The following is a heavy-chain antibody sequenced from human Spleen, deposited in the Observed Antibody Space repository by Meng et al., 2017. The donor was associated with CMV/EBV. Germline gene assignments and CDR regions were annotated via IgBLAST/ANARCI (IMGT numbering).Heavy chain of an antibody. CDR2: INHRRST. V-gene: IGHV4-34*01. CDR1: SLRGYY. CDR3: ARGQGDSSGYYYYDYFDP. D-gene: IGHD3-22*01. J-gene: IGHJ5*02. Sequence: SLRGYYWKWIRQPAGKRLGWSGEINHRRSTNSNPTLKSRVTISVDTAKNQFSLKLSSVTDADTAVYYCARGQGDSSGYYYYDYFDPWGQGTLVTVSS.